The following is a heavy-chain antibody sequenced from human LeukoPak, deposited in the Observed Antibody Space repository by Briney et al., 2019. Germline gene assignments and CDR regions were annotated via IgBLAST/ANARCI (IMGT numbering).Heavy chain of an antibody. V-gene: IGHV1-3*01. Sequence: GASVKVSCKASGDTFSAYSIHWVRQAPGQTLEWMGWINVANAKAKYSQKLQDRFTIISDTSASIVYMELSGLTSEDAAVYYCAKSAYCSGGSCRDSWGQGTMVTVSS. CDR1: GDTFSAYS. CDR3: AKSAYCSGGSCRDS. J-gene: IGHJ4*02. CDR2: INVANAKA. D-gene: IGHD2-15*01.